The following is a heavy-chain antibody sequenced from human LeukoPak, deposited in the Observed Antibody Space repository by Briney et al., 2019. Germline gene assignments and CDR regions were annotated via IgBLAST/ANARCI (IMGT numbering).Heavy chain of an antibody. CDR2: ISAYNGNT. V-gene: IGHV1-18*01. Sequence: ASVKVSCKASGYTFTSYGISWVRQAPGQGLEWMGWISAYNGNTNYAQKLQGRVTMTTDTSTSTAYMELRSLRSDDTAVYYCARDRRDGDTRQDFDYWGQGTLVTVSS. D-gene: IGHD4-17*01. CDR1: GYTFTSYG. CDR3: ARDRRDGDTRQDFDY. J-gene: IGHJ4*02.